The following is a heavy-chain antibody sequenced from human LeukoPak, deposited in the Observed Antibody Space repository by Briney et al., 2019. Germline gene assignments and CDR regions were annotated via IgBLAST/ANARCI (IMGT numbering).Heavy chain of an antibody. D-gene: IGHD3-22*01. CDR2: IIPILGIA. V-gene: IGHV1-69*02. Sequence: SVKVSCKASGGTFSSYTISWVRQAPGQGLEWMGRIIPILGIANYAQKYQGRVTITADKSTSTAYMELSSLRSEDTAVYYCATSRDYYDSSGYYGLQYFQHWGQGTLVTVSS. CDR1: GGTFSSYT. J-gene: IGHJ1*01. CDR3: ATSRDYYDSSGYYGLQYFQH.